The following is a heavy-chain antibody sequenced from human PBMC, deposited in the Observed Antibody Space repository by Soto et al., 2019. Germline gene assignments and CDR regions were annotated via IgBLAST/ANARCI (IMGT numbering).Heavy chain of an antibody. D-gene: IGHD2-15*01. CDR1: GFTFSNAW. V-gene: IGHV3-15*01. J-gene: IGHJ3*02. CDR2: IKSKTDGGTT. Sequence: GGSLRLSCAASGFTFSNAWMSWVRQAPGKGLEWVGRIKSKTDGGTTDYAAPVKGRFTISRDDSKNTLYLQMNSLKTEDTAVYYCTVFHCSGGSCYDPYDAFDIWGQGTMVTVSS. CDR3: TVFHCSGGSCYDPYDAFDI.